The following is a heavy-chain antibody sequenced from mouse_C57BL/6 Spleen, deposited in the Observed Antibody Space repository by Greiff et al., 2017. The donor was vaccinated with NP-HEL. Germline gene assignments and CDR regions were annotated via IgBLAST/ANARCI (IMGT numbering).Heavy chain of an antibody. Sequence: EVQRVESGGGLVKPGGSLKLSCAASGFTFSDYGMHWVRQAPEKGLEWVAYISSGSSTIYYADTVKGRFTISRDNAKNTLFLQMTSLRSEDTAMYYCARYHTAAWYFGVWGTGATVTVSS. J-gene: IGHJ1*03. CDR3: ARYHTAAWYFGV. CDR1: GFTFSDYG. CDR2: ISSGSSTI. V-gene: IGHV5-17*01.